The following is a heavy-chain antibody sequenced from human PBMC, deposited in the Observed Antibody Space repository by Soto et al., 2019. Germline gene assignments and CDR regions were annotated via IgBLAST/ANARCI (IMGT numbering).Heavy chain of an antibody. CDR2: ISSSSRRT. CDR1: GCTFGNYG. D-gene: IGHD3-3*01. J-gene: IGHJ4*02. V-gene: IGHV3-23*01. Sequence: GGSLRLSCEASGCTFGNYGMGWVRQSPGKGLYWVSGISSSSRRTYYADSVRGRFTISRDNSKNTLYLQMDTLRADDTAVYYCAKVAKSGVAIEYFDSWGQGSLVTVSS. CDR3: AKVAKSGVAIEYFDS.